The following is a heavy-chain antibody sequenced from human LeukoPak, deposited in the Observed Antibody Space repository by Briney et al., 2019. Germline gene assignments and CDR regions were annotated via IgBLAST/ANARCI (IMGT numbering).Heavy chain of an antibody. D-gene: IGHD1-26*01. V-gene: IGHV1-2*04. CDR1: GYTFSGYF. CDR3: ARDLASTSNWEFDH. CDR2: INPNSGDT. J-gene: IGHJ4*02. Sequence: ASVRVSCKASGYTFSGYFIHWVRQAPGQGLEWMGRINPNSGDTEYAPKFQGWVTITRDTTISTAYVEVRRLISDDTAVYYCARDLASTSNWEFDHWGQGTLVSVSS.